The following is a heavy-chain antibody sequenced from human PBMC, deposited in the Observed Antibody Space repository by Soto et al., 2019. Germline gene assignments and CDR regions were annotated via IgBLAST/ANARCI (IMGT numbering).Heavy chain of an antibody. CDR2: IWYDGSNK. V-gene: IGHV3-33*08. CDR1: GFTFSSYG. D-gene: IGHD3-3*01. J-gene: IGHJ6*03. Sequence: GGSLRLSCAASGFTFSSYGMHWVRQAPGKGLEWVAVIWYDGSNKYYADSVKGRFTISRDNSKNTLYLQMNSLRAEDTAVYYCARRAWSGHYYYMDVWGKGTTVTVSS. CDR3: ARRAWSGHYYYMDV.